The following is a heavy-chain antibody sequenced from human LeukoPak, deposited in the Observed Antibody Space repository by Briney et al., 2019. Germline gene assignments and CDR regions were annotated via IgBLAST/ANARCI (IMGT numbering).Heavy chain of an antibody. D-gene: IGHD4-11*01. Sequence: SETLSLTCAVYGGSFSGHYWSWIRQPPGKGLEWIGEINHSGSTNYNPSLKSRVTISVDTSKNQFSLKLSSVTAADTAVYYCARGSLYDYPDYWGQGTLVTVSS. V-gene: IGHV4-34*01. CDR2: INHSGST. CDR1: GGSFSGHY. J-gene: IGHJ4*02. CDR3: ARGSLYDYPDY.